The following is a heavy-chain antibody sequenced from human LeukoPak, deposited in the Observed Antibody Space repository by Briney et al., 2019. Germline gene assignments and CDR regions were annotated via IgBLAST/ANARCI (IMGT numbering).Heavy chain of an antibody. CDR1: GYNFVHDW. V-gene: IGHV5-51*01. D-gene: IGHD1-1*01. CDR3: ARQESELTTPANRYFDT. Sequence: GESLKISCTGSGYNFVHDWIGWVRQMPGKGLEWMGIIYPGDSDTIYSPSFQGQVTISADKSISTAYLQWSSLKASDTAMYFCARQESELTTPANRYFDTWGQGTLVTVSS. J-gene: IGHJ4*02. CDR2: IYPGDSDT.